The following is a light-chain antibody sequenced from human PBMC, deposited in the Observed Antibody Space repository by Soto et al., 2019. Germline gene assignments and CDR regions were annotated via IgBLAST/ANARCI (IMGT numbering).Light chain of an antibody. CDR1: QGISSW. CDR2: AAS. V-gene: IGKV1-12*01. Sequence: DIQMTQSPSSVSASVGDRVTFTSRASQGISSWLAWYQHKPGKAPKLLIYAASNLQSGVPSRFSGSGSGTDFTLTISSLQPEDFATYYCQQANSFPYTFGQGTKLEIK. J-gene: IGKJ2*01. CDR3: QQANSFPYT.